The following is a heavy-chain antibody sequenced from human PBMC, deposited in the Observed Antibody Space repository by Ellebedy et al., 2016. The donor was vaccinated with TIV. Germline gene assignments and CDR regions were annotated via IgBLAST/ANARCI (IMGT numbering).Heavy chain of an antibody. CDR1: GGTFSSYA. Sequence: SVKVSXKASGGTFSSYAISWVRQAPGQGLEWMGGIIPIFGTANYAQKFQGRVTITADESTSTAYMELRSLRSEDTAVYYCARDLGYSYGPVGYYYGMDVWGQGTTVTVSS. V-gene: IGHV1-69*13. D-gene: IGHD5-18*01. CDR2: IIPIFGTA. J-gene: IGHJ6*02. CDR3: ARDLGYSYGPVGYYYGMDV.